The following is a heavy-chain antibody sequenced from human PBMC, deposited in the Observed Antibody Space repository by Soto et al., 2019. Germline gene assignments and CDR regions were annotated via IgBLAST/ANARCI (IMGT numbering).Heavy chain of an antibody. CDR3: ARDTGSGSGWLGY. CDR1: SGSISSSNW. V-gene: IGHV4-4*02. J-gene: IGHJ4*02. Sequence: SETLSLTCAVSSGSISSSNWWSWVRQPPGKGLEWIGEIYHSGSTNYNPSLKSRVTISVDKSKNQFSLKLSSVTAADTAVYYCARDTGSGSGWLGYWGQGTLVTVSS. D-gene: IGHD6-19*01. CDR2: IYHSGST.